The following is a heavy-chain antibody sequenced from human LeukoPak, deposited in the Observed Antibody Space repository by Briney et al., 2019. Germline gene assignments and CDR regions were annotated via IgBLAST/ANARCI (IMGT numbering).Heavy chain of an antibody. CDR3: ASTTKVLSRGSAFDI. CDR2: IYHSGST. J-gene: IGHJ3*02. D-gene: IGHD6-13*01. V-gene: IGHV4-4*02. CDR1: GGSISSSNW. Sequence: SETLSLTCAVSGGSISSSNWWSWVHQPPGKGLEWIGEIYHSGSTNYNPSLKSRVTISVDKSKNQFSLKLSSVTAADTAVYYCASTTKVLSRGSAFDIWGQGTMVTVSS.